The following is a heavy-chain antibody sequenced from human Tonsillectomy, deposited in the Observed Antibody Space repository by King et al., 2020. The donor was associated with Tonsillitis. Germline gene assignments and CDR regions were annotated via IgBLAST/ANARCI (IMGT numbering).Heavy chain of an antibody. CDR1: GYSFTNYW. D-gene: IGHD3-22*01. CDR3: ASHYGGRDYFDASGGDY. V-gene: IGHV5-10-1*03. CDR2: IDPSDSYT. Sequence: VQLVESGAEVKKPGDSLRISCKGSGYSFTNYWISWVRQMPGKGLEWMGRIDPSDSYTDYSPSFQGHVTISADKSISTAFLQWSSLKASDTAMYYCASHYGGRDYFDASGGDYWGQGTLVTVSS. J-gene: IGHJ4*02.